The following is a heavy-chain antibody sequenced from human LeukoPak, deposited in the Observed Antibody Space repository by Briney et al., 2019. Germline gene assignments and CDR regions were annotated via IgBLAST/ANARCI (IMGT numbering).Heavy chain of an antibody. D-gene: IGHD3-10*01. CDR1: GFTFDDHA. CDR2: ISWNGVVL. Sequence: GGSLRLSCAASGFTFDDHAMHWVRQVPGKGLEWVSGISWNGVVLTYADSVKGRFTVSRDNAKNSLYLQMNSLRAEDTAVYYCARAGELDYWGQGTLVTVSS. V-gene: IGHV3-9*01. CDR3: ARAGELDY. J-gene: IGHJ4*02.